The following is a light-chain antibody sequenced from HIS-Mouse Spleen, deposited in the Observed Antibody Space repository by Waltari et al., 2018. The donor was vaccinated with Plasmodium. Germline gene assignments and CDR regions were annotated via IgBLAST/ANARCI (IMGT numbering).Light chain of an antibody. V-gene: IGLV3-1*01. J-gene: IGLJ2*01. Sequence: SYELTQPPSVSVSPGQTASINCLGDQLGDKYAFWYQQKPGQSPVLVIYQDSKRPSGIPERFSGSNSGNTATLTISGTQAMDEADYYCQAWDSSTVVFGGGTKLTVL. CDR2: QDS. CDR1: QLGDKY. CDR3: QAWDSSTVV.